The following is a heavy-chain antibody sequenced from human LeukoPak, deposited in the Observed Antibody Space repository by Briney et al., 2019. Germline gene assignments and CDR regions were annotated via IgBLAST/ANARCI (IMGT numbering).Heavy chain of an antibody. V-gene: IGHV4-30-4*01. CDR3: ARGKRQYYDFWSGYSPYNWFDP. Sequence: SETLSLTCTVSGGSISSGDYYWSWIRQPPGNGLEWIGYIYYSGSTYYNPSLKSRVTISVDTSKNQFSLKLSSVTAADTAVYYCARGKRQYYDFWSGYSPYNWFDPWGQGTLVTVSS. D-gene: IGHD3-3*01. CDR2: IYYSGST. J-gene: IGHJ5*02. CDR1: GGSISSGDYY.